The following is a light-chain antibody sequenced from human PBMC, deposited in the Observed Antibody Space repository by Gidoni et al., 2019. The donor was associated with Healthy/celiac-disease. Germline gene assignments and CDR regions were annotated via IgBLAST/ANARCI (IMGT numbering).Light chain of an antibody. V-gene: IGKV1-39*01. Sequence: DIQMTQSPSSQSASVGDRVSITCRASQSINSYLNWYQQKPGKALKLLIYAASSLQSGVPTRFSSSGSVTDFTLSIGSLQPEDFATYYYRRSHSTPSTFGGGTQVDIK. CDR2: AAS. J-gene: IGKJ4*01. CDR1: QSINSY. CDR3: RRSHSTPST.